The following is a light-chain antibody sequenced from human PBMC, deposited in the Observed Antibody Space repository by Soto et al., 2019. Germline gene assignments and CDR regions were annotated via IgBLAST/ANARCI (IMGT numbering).Light chain of an antibody. CDR1: QSISSG. V-gene: IGKV1-5*01. CDR3: QLYNSYSGT. CDR2: DAS. Sequence: DIQMTQSPSTLSASVGDRVTITCRASQSISSGLAWYQQKPGKAPKLLIYDASSLESGVPLRFSGSGSGTEFTLTITSLQPDDFATYYCQLYNSYSGTFGQGTKVEIK. J-gene: IGKJ1*01.